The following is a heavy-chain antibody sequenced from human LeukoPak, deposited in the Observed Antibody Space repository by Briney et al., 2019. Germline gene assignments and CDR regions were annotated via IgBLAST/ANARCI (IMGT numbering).Heavy chain of an antibody. J-gene: IGHJ4*02. CDR3: ARTNDDSSGYYNRY. Sequence: SETLSLTCTVSGGSISYYYWSWIRQPPGKGLEWIGYIYYSGSTNYNPSLKSRVTISVDTSKNQFSLKLSSVTAADTAVYYCARTNDDSSGYYNRYWGQGTLATVSS. V-gene: IGHV4-59*01. CDR2: IYYSGST. CDR1: GGSISYYY. D-gene: IGHD3-22*01.